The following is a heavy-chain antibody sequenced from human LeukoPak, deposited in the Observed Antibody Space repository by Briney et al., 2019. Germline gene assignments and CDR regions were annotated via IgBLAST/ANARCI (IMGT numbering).Heavy chain of an antibody. CDR2: IYYSGST. Sequence: SETLSLTCTVSGGSISSYYWSWIRQPPGKGLEWVGYIYYSGSTNYNPSLKSRVTISVDTSKNQFSLKLSSVTAADTAVYYCARTSNYYDILTGNSTYGMDVWGQGTTVIVSS. CDR1: GGSISSYY. V-gene: IGHV4-59*01. J-gene: IGHJ6*02. CDR3: ARTSNYYDILTGNSTYGMDV. D-gene: IGHD3-9*01.